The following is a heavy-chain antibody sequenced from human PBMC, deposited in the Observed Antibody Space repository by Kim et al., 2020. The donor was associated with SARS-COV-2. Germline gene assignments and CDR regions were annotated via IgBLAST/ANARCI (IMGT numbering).Heavy chain of an antibody. CDR3: ARDFCSGGSCSTFDY. J-gene: IGHJ4*02. CDR2: IKQDGSEK. D-gene: IGHD2-15*01. CDR1: GFTFSSYW. Sequence: GGSLRLSCAASGFTFSSYWMSWVRQAPGKGLEWVANIKQDGSEKYYVDSVKGRFTISRDNAKNSLYLQMNSLRAEDTAVYYCARDFCSGGSCSTFDYWGQGTLVTVSS. V-gene: IGHV3-7*01.